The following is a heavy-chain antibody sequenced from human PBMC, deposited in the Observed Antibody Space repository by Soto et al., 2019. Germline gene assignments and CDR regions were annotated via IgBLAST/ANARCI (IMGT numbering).Heavy chain of an antibody. CDR1: GFTFSSYG. D-gene: IGHD3-10*01. CDR2: IWYDGSNK. Sequence: GGSLRLSCAASGFTFSSYGIHWVRQAPGKGLEWVAVIWYDGSNKYYADSVKGRFSISGDNSNNTLYLQMNSLRAEDTAVYYCARKIRGVRGEYDYYGMDVWGQGTTVTVSS. CDR3: ARKIRGVRGEYDYYGMDV. V-gene: IGHV3-33*01. J-gene: IGHJ6*02.